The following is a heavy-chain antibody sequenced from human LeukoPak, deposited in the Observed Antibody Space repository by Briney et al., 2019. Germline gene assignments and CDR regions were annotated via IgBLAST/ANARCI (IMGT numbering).Heavy chain of an antibody. V-gene: IGHV4-30-2*03. Sequence: LRLSCAASGFTFSSYAMSWVRQAPGKGLEWIGSIYYSGSTYYNPSLKSRVTISVDTSKNQFSLKLSSVTAADTAVYYCASLEATDYFDYWGQGTLVTVSS. D-gene: IGHD1-26*01. CDR2: IYYSGST. CDR1: GFTFSSYA. J-gene: IGHJ4*02. CDR3: ASLEATDYFDY.